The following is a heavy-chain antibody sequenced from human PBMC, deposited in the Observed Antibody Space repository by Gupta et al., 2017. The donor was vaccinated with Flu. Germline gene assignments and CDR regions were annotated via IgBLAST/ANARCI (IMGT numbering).Heavy chain of an antibody. Sequence: EVQLVQSGAEVKKPGESRKISCKGSGYSFTSYWIGWVRQMPGKGLEWMGIIYPGDSDTRYSPSFQGQVTISADKSISTAYLQWSSLKASDTAMYYCARGSVPVVAATPYYYYGMDVWGQGTTVTVSS. V-gene: IGHV5-51*01. CDR3: ARGSVPVVAATPYYYYGMDV. CDR2: IYPGDSDT. J-gene: IGHJ6*02. CDR1: GYSFTSYW. D-gene: IGHD2-15*01.